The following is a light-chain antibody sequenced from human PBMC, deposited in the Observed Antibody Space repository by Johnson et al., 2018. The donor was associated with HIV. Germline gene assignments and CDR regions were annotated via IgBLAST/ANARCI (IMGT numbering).Light chain of an antibody. J-gene: IGLJ1*01. CDR3: GPWDSSLSAF. CDR1: SSNIGNNY. Sequence: QSVLTQPPSVSAAPGQKVTISCSGSSSNIGNNYVSWYQQLPGTAPKLLIYDNNKRPSGIPDRFSGSKSGTSATLGITGLQTGDEADYYCGPWDSSLSAFFGTVTKVTVL. V-gene: IGLV1-51*01. CDR2: DNN.